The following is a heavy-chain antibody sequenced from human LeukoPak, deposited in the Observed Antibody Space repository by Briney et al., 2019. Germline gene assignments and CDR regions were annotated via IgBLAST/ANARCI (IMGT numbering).Heavy chain of an antibody. Sequence: ASVTVSCKASGYTFTSYGISWVRQAPGQGLEWMGWISAYNGNTNYAQKLQGRVTVTTDTSTSTAYMELRSLRSDDTAVYYCARGGSGSYYYHDAFDIWGQGTMVTVSS. CDR3: ARGGSGSYYYHDAFDI. V-gene: IGHV1-18*01. CDR1: GYTFTSYG. D-gene: IGHD1-26*01. J-gene: IGHJ3*02. CDR2: ISAYNGNT.